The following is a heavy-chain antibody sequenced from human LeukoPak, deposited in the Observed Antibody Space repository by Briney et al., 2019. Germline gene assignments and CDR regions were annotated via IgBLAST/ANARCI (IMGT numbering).Heavy chain of an antibody. Sequence: SCKASGYTFTSYAMNWVRQAPGKGLEWVSAISGSGGSTYYADSVKGRFTISRDNSKNTLYLQMNSLRAEDTAVYYCAKDPTTVTRGYFDYWGQGSLVTVSS. J-gene: IGHJ4*02. CDR2: ISGSGGST. D-gene: IGHD4-17*01. V-gene: IGHV3-23*01. CDR3: AKDPTTVTRGYFDY. CDR1: GYTFTSYA.